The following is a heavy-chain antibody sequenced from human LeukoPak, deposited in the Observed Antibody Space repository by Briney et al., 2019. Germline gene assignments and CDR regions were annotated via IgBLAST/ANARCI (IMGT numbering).Heavy chain of an antibody. CDR3: AQDKYSYGFGPFDY. V-gene: IGHV3-48*03. CDR1: GFTFSSYE. CDR2: ISSSGSTI. J-gene: IGHJ4*02. D-gene: IGHD5-18*01. Sequence: GGSLRLSCAASGFTFSSYEMNWVRQAPGKGLEWVSYISSSGSTIYYADSVKGRFTISRDNSKNTLYLQMNSLRAEDTAVYYCAQDKYSYGFGPFDYWGQGTLVTASS.